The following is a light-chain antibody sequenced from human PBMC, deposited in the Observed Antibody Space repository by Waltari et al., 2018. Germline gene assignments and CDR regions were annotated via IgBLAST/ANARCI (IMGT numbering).Light chain of an antibody. CDR3: SSYETSNIVV. J-gene: IGLJ2*01. Sequence: QSALTQPASVSGSPGQSITISCTGTSSDIGPYDYVPWYQQHPGKAPKLIIYDVSGRPSGISDRFSGSKSGNTASLTISGLQADDEAFYYCSSYETSNIVVFGGGTKLTVL. CDR1: SSDIGPYDY. V-gene: IGLV2-14*03. CDR2: DVS.